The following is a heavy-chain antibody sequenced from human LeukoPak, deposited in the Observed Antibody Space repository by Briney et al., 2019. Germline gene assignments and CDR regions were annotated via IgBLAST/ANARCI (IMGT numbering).Heavy chain of an antibody. J-gene: IGHJ4*02. V-gene: IGHV4-61*02. CDR3: ATTIVTISSSDTSFLRQPINHSDY. Sequence: SQTLSLTCTVSGGSFSSGTSYWSWVRQPAGKGLEWIGRIYSTGRTMYNPSLKSRVAISVDKSKNQFSLKVTSVTAADTAVYYCATTIVTISSSDTSFLRQPINHSDYWGQGTLVTVSS. CDR2: IYSTGRT. D-gene: IGHD2/OR15-2a*01. CDR1: GGSFSSGTSY.